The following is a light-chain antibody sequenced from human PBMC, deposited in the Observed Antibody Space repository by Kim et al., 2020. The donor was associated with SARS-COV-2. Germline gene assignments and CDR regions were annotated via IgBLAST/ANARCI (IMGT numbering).Light chain of an antibody. V-gene: IGKV3-20*01. J-gene: IGKJ2*01. CDR2: GAS. CDR1: QSVSSSN. CDR3: QQYGSSPPLYT. Sequence: PGDRATRSCRASQSVSSSNLVWYQQKPGQAPRLLILGASSRATGIPDRFSGSGSGTDFTLTVSRLEPEDFAVYYCQQYGSSPPLYTFGQGTKLEI.